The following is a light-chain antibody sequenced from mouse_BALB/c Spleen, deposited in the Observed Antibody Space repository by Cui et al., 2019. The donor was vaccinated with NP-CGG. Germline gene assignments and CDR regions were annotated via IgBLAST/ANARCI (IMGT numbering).Light chain of an antibody. CDR3: ALWYSNHWM. CDR1: TGAVTTSNY. J-gene: IGLJ1*01. V-gene: IGLV1*01. CDR2: GTN. Sequence: QAVVTQESPLTTSPGETVTLTCRSSTGAVTTSNYANWVQEKPDHLFNGLIGGTNNRTPGVPARFSGSLIGDKAALTITGAQTEDEAIYFCALWYSNHWMFGGGTKLTVL.